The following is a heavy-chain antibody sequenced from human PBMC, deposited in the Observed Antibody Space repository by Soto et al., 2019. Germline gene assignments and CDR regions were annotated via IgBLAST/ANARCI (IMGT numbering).Heavy chain of an antibody. CDR3: ARGDKLSLYPELDY. CDR2: INVNSGGT. J-gene: IGHJ4*02. CDR1: GYTFTGNY. V-gene: IGHV1-2*04. D-gene: IGHD3-16*02. Sequence: QVQLVQSGAEVKKPGASVKVSCKASGYTFTGNYMHWVRQAPGQGFEWMGWINVNSGGTKYAQKFQGWVTMTRDTSTSIAYMELSRLRSDATAVYYCARGDKLSLYPELDYWGQGTLVTVSS.